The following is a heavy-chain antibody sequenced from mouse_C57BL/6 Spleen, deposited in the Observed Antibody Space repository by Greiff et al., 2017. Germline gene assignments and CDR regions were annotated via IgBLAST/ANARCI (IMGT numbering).Heavy chain of an antibody. Sequence: VQLKQSGPELVKPGDSVKISCKASGYSFTGYFMNWVMQSHGKSLEWIGRINPYNGDTFYNQKFKGKATLTVDKSSSTAHMELRSLTSEDSAVYYCARATVVEGGYFDVWGTGTTVTVSS. CDR3: ARATVVEGGYFDV. CDR2: INPYNGDT. V-gene: IGHV1-20*01. J-gene: IGHJ1*03. D-gene: IGHD1-1*01. CDR1: GYSFTGYF.